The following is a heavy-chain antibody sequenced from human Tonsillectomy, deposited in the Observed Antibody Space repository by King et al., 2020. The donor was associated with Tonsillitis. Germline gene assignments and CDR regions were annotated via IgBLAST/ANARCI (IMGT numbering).Heavy chain of an antibody. CDR3: ARDTYSSTWNTHFDY. J-gene: IGHJ4*02. CDR2: IWYDGSNK. CDR1: GFTFSNYG. D-gene: IGHD6-13*01. V-gene: IGHV3-33*08. Sequence: VQLVESGGGVVQPGRSLRLSCAASGFTFSNYGLHWVRQAPGKGLEWVAVIWYDGSNKYYADSVKGRLTISRDNSKNTLYLQMNSLRAEDTAVYYCARDTYSSTWNTHFDYWGQGTLVTVSS.